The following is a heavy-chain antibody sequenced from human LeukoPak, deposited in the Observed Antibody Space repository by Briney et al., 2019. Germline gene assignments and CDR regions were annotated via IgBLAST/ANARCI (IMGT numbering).Heavy chain of an antibody. CDR1: GGTFTSYY. Sequence: ASVKVSCKASGGTFTSYYLHWVRQAPGQGLVWMGIINPSGASTSYAQKFQGRVTMTRDTSTSTVYMELSSLRSEDTAVYYCARTDGGSGWYRLAFDYWGQGTLVTVSS. CDR3: ARTDGGSGWYRLAFDY. V-gene: IGHV1-46*01. J-gene: IGHJ4*02. D-gene: IGHD6-19*01. CDR2: INPSGAST.